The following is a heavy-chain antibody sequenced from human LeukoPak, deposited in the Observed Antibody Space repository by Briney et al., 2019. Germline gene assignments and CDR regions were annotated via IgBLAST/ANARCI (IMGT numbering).Heavy chain of an antibody. CDR2: IYYNGAT. CDR3: ARELLSCSGSSCQSGDY. Sequence: SETLSLTCIVSGGSVSSGSYYWGWIRQPPGKALEWIGTIYYNGATRYNPSLNSRVTISVDTSKNQFSLKLNSMTAADTAVYYCARELLSCSGSSCQSGDYWGQGTLVTVSS. D-gene: IGHD2-15*01. CDR1: GGSVSSGSYY. J-gene: IGHJ4*02. V-gene: IGHV4-39*07.